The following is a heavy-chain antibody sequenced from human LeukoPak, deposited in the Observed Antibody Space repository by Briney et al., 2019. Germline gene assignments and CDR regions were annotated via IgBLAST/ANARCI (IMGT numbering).Heavy chain of an antibody. D-gene: IGHD2-2*01. CDR3: AKGGEYQLPGDY. CDR2: IWYDGSNK. J-gene: IGHJ4*02. V-gene: IGHV3-33*06. CDR1: GFTFSSYG. Sequence: PGRSLRLSCAASGFTFSSYGMHWVRQAPGKGLEWVAVIWYDGSNKYYADSVKGRFTISRDNSKNTLYPQMNSLRAEDTAVYYCAKGGEYQLPGDYWGQGTLVTVSP.